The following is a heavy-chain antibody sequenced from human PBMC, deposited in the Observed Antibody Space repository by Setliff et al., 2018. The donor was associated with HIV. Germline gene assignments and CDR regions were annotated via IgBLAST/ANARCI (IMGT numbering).Heavy chain of an antibody. V-gene: IGHV1-2*02. J-gene: IGHJ4*02. CDR2: INPNSGDT. Sequence: ASVKVSCKASGYTFTGYYMHWVRQAPGQGLEWMGWINPNSGDTNYAQKFQGRVTMTTDTSISTAYMELSRLRSDDTAVYYCTRSPNYFDGSSYYCHFDFWGPGTLVTVSS. CDR1: GYTFTGYY. D-gene: IGHD3-22*01. CDR3: TRSPNYFDGSSYYCHFDF.